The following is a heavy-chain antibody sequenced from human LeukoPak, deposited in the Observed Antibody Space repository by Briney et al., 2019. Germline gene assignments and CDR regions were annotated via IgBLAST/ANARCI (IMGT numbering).Heavy chain of an antibody. J-gene: IGHJ5*02. CDR2: ISGSGGST. D-gene: IGHD1-7*01. CDR3: AKDRDWNYVGDWFDP. CDR1: GFTFSSYA. Sequence: GASLRLSCAASGFTFSSYAMSWVRQAPGKRLEWVSAISGSGGSTYYADSVKGRFTISRDNSKNTLYLQMNSLRAEDTAVYYCAKDRDWNYVGDWFDPWGQGTLVTVSS. V-gene: IGHV3-23*01.